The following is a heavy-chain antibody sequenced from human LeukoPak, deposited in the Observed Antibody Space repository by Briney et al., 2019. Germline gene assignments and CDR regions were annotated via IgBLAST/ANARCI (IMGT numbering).Heavy chain of an antibody. CDR1: GGSISSYY. CDR3: ANARMVDAFDI. Sequence: SETLSLTCTVSGGSISSYYWSWIRQPPGKGLEWIGYIYYSGSTNYNPSLKSRVTISVDTSKNQFSLKLSSVTAADTAVYYCANARMVDAFDIWGQGTMVTVSS. J-gene: IGHJ3*02. D-gene: IGHD2-15*01. CDR2: IYYSGST. V-gene: IGHV4-59*12.